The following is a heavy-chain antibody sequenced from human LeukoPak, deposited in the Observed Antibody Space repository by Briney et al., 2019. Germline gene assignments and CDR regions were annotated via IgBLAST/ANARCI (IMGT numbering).Heavy chain of an antibody. V-gene: IGHV1-8*01. D-gene: IGHD2-2*01. CDR1: GYTFTSYD. CDR2: MNPNSGNT. Sequence: ASVKVSCKASGYTFTSYDINWVRQATGQGLEWMGWMNPNSGNTGYAQKFQGRVTMTRNTSISTAYMELSSLRSEDTAVYYCARGLRGKDIVVVPAAIPKHYNYYYMDVWGKGTTVTVSS. J-gene: IGHJ6*03. CDR3: ARGLRGKDIVVVPAAIPKHYNYYYMDV.